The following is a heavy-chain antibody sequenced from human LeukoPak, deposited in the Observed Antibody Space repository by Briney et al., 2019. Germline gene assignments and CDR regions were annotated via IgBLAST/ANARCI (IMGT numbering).Heavy chain of an antibody. CDR1: GYTFTSYG. Sequence: ASVKVSFKASGYTFTSYGISWVRQAPGQXLEWMGWISAYNGNTNYAQKLQGRVTITTDTSTSTAYMELRSLRSDDTAVYYCARDSLYGDYEARVDYWGQGTLVTVSS. D-gene: IGHD4-17*01. V-gene: IGHV1-18*01. J-gene: IGHJ4*02. CDR2: ISAYNGNT. CDR3: ARDSLYGDYEARVDY.